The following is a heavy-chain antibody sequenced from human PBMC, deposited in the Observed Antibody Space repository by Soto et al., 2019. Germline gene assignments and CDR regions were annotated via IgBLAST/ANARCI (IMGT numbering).Heavy chain of an antibody. J-gene: IGHJ4*02. V-gene: IGHV3-23*01. CDR1: GFTFDNFA. D-gene: IGHD3-22*01. CDR2: ISGGGGGK. CDR3: ATGANFYYDTSRY. Sequence: EVRLLESGGGLEQPGGSPRLSCTTSGFTFDNFAMSWVRQAPGRGLEWVSAISGGGGGKYYADSVKGRFIISRDNSKSTLYLQMTSLRPDDTAVYYCATGANFYYDTSRYWGQGTLVTVSS.